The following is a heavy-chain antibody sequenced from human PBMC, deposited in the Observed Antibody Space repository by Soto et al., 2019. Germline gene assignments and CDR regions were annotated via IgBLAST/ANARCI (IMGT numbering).Heavy chain of an antibody. CDR1: GGSISSGGYY. CDR3: ARDTGDSSSSTPQYNWFDP. D-gene: IGHD6-13*01. V-gene: IGHV4-31*03. Sequence: QVQLQESGPGLVKPSQTLSLTCTVSGGSISSGGYYWSWIRQHPGKGLEWIGYIYYSGSTYYNPSHKSRVTISVDTSMNQFSLKLSSVTAADTAVYYCARDTGDSSSSTPQYNWFDPLGQGTLVTVSS. J-gene: IGHJ5*02. CDR2: IYYSGST.